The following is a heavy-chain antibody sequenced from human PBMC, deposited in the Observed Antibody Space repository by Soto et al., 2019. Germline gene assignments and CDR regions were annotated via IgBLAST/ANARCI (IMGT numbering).Heavy chain of an antibody. V-gene: IGHV3-23*01. J-gene: IGHJ4*02. CDR3: AKDLKAAGGTELFDY. CDR1: GFSFNNYA. CDR2: ISGGGNSA. Sequence: EVQLLESGGGLAQPGGSLRLSCVASGFSFNNYAMAWVRQAPGKGLEWVSGISGGGNSASYEDSVKGRFTISRDNSKNTLYLQMNSLRAEDTALYYCAKDLKAAGGTELFDYWGQGTLVTVSS. D-gene: IGHD6-13*01.